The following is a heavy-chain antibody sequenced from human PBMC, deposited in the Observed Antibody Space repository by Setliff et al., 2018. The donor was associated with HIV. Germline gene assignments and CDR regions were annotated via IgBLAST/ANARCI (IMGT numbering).Heavy chain of an antibody. CDR1: GPSINIHY. D-gene: IGHD5-18*01. V-gene: IGHV4-59*11. CDR2: IYSTGST. CDR3: ARGGNSAAAWFDS. Sequence: PSETLSLTCTVSGPSINIHYWSWIRQSPGKGFEWIGYIYSTGSTNYNPSLQSRVTITMVASRNQFSLRLNSMTAADTAVYFCARGGNSAAAWFDSWGQGTLVTVSS. J-gene: IGHJ5*01.